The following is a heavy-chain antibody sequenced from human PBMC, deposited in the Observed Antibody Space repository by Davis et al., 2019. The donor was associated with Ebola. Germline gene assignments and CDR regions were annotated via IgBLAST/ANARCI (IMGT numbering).Heavy chain of an antibody. CDR1: GFSLSTSGVG. D-gene: IGHD2-8*01. V-gene: IGHV2-5*02. CDR3: AHTWVILELMVYANPGWFDP. J-gene: IGHJ5*02. Sequence: SGPTLVKPTQTLTLTCTFSGFSLSTSGVGVGWIRQPPGKALEWLALIYWDDDKRYSPSLKSRLTITKDTSKNQVVLTMTNMDPVDTATYYCAHTWVILELMVYANPGWFDPWGQGTLVTVSS. CDR2: IYWDDDK.